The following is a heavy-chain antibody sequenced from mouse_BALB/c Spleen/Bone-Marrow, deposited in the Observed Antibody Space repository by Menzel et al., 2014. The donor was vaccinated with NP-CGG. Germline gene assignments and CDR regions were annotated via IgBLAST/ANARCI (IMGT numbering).Heavy chain of an antibody. J-gene: IGHJ1*01. CDR1: GFTFSSYA. CDR2: ITIGGSYT. CDR3: ARRGENSLLRPRYFDV. V-gene: IGHV5-9-1*01. D-gene: IGHD1-2*01. Sequence: EVKLMESGGGLVKPGGSLKLSCAVSGFTFSSYALSWVRQTPEKRLEWVATITIGGSYTFYPDSVRGRFTISRDNAKNTLYLQMSSLRSEDTAMYYCARRGENSLLRPRYFDVWGAGTTVTVSS.